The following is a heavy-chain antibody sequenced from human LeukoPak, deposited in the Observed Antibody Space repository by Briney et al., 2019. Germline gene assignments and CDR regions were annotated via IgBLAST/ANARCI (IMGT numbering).Heavy chain of an antibody. Sequence: SETLTLTCTVSGGSISSYYWSWMRQPPGKGLEWIGYIYYSGSTNYKPSLKRRVTIVDTSKNQFSLKLSSVTAADTAVYYCARETSQKGAHYMDVWGKGTTVTISS. J-gene: IGHJ6*03. CDR2: IYYSGST. D-gene: IGHD3-16*01. V-gene: IGHV4-59*01. CDR1: GGSISSYY. CDR3: ARETSQKGAHYMDV.